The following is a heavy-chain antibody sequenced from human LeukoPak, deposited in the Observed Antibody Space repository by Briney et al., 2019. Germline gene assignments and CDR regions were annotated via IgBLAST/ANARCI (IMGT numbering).Heavy chain of an antibody. D-gene: IGHD3-22*01. J-gene: IGHJ4*02. CDR2: IYYSGST. CDR3: ARARYDSSGYNPDY. Sequence: SETLSLTCTVSGGSISSYYWSWIRQPPGKGLEWIGYIYYSGSTNYNPSLKSRVTISVDTSKNQFSLKLSSATAADTAVYYCARARYDSSGYNPDYWGQGTLVTVSS. CDR1: GGSISSYY. V-gene: IGHV4-59*01.